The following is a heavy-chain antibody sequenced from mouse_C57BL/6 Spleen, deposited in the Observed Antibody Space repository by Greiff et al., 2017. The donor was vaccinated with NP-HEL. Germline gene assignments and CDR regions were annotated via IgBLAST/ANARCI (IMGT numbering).Heavy chain of an antibody. D-gene: IGHD1-1*01. CDR2: ISSGSSTI. J-gene: IGHJ1*03. CDR3: ARSYYGSSYTYWYFDV. CDR1: GFTFSDYG. Sequence: EVHLVESGGGLVKPGGSLKLSCAASGFTFSDYGMHWVRQAPEKGLEWVAYISSGSSTIYYADTVKGRFTISRDNAKNTLFLQMTSLRSEDTAMYYCARSYYGSSYTYWYFDVWGTGTTVTVSS. V-gene: IGHV5-17*01.